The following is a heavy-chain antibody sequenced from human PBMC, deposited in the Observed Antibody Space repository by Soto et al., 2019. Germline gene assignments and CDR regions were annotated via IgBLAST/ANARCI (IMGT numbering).Heavy chain of an antibody. CDR2: ISANNGNI. CDR3: ARQKGINNYYGMDV. Sequence: GASVKVSCKASGYTFTSYTFSWVRQAPGQGLEWMGWISANNGNIRYAQKLQGRVTMTTDTSTSTVYVEVWSLRSDDTAVYYCARQKGINNYYGMDVWGQGTTGTVS. V-gene: IGHV1-18*04. D-gene: IGHD3-10*01. J-gene: IGHJ6*02. CDR1: GYTFTSYT.